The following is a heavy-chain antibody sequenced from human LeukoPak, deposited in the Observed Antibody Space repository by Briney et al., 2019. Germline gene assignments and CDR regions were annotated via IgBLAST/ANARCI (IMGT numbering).Heavy chain of an antibody. CDR1: GCTFTNYW. Sequence: GESLKISCKASGCTFTNYWIGWVRQMPGKGLEWMGIIYPGDSETRYSSSFQGRVTMSADKSTSTAYLQWSSLQASDTAMYYCARHKEGYCSSTSCYNFNHWGQGTLVTVSP. D-gene: IGHD2-2*02. V-gene: IGHV5-51*01. CDR3: ARHKEGYCSSTSCYNFNH. CDR2: IYPGDSET. J-gene: IGHJ4*02.